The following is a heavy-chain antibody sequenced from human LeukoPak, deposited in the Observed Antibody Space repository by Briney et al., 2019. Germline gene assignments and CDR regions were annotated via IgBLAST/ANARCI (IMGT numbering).Heavy chain of an antibody. V-gene: IGHV1-18*01. CDR1: GYTFNSYG. CDR3: VRGYGSGTTY. D-gene: IGHD3-10*01. Sequence: ASVKVSCKTSGYTFNSYGISWVRQAPGQGLEWMGWIGTYEGNTNYAQKLQGRVTMTTDTSTNTAFMELRSLRYDDTAVYYCVRGYGSGTTYWGQGTLVTVSS. CDR2: IGTYEGNT. J-gene: IGHJ4*02.